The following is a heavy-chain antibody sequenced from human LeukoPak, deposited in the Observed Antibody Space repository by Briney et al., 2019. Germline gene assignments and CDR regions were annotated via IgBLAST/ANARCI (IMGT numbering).Heavy chain of an antibody. D-gene: IGHD6-19*01. V-gene: IGHV3-66*01. CDR1: GFTVSSNY. CDR3: ARGGGGWSYYFDY. Sequence: PGGSLRLSCAASGFTVSSNYMSWVRQAPGKGLEWVSVIYSGGSTYYADSVKGRFTISRDNSKNTLYLQMNSLRAEDTAVYYCARGGGGWSYYFDYWGQGTLVTVSS. CDR2: IYSGGST. J-gene: IGHJ4*02.